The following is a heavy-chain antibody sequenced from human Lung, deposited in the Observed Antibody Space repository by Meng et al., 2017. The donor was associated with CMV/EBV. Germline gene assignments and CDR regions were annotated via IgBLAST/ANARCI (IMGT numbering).Heavy chain of an antibody. V-gene: IGHV6-1*01. CDR3: ARDQVTSRVWSNWFDP. Sequence: GSSYNVAWNWIRQSPSRGLEWLGRTYYRLLWFNEYAVSVKSRINIKADTSKNQFSLQLDSVTPEDTAVYYCARDQVTSRVWSNWFDPWGQGILVTVSS. J-gene: IGHJ5*02. CDR1: GSSYNVA. D-gene: IGHD6-19*01. CDR2: TYYRLLWFN.